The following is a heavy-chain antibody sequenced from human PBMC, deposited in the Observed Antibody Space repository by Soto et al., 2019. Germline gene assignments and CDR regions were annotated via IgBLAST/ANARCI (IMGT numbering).Heavy chain of an antibody. Sequence: QVHLMQSGNEVQKPGASVRVSCKCSGYTFTSYGITWVRQAPGQGLEWMGWISAHNGNTDYAQKLQGRVTVTRDTSTSTAYMELRSLRSDDTAVYYCARGRYGDYWGQGALVTVSS. CDR1: GYTFTSYG. CDR3: ARGRYGDY. J-gene: IGHJ4*02. CDR2: ISAHNGNT. V-gene: IGHV1-18*01. D-gene: IGHD1-1*01.